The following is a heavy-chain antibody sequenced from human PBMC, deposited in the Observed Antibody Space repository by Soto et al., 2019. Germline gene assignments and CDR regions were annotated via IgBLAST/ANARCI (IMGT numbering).Heavy chain of an antibody. CDR3: ARRPRDRAPDF. J-gene: IGHJ4*02. CDR1: GYTFNSYG. V-gene: IGHV1-18*01. Sequence: QVQLVQSGAEVKKPGASVKVSCEASGYTFNSYGITWVRQAPGQGLEWIGWISAYNGKTNYAQNLQGRVTMTTDTSTSTAHMELGSLIFDDTAVYFCARRPRDRAPDFWGQGTLVTVSS. D-gene: IGHD3-22*01. CDR2: ISAYNGKT.